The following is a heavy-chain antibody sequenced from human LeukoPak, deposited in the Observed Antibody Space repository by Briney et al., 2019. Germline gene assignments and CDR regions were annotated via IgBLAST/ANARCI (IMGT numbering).Heavy chain of an antibody. J-gene: IGHJ4*02. D-gene: IGHD3-3*01. V-gene: IGHV3-30*18. CDR3: AKENNYDFWSGYLFDH. CDR2: ISYDGSNK. Sequence: GGSLRLSCAASGFTFSSYGMHWVRQAPGKGLEWVAVISYDGSNKYYADSVKGRFTISRDNSKNTLYLQMNSLRAEDTAVYYCAKENNYDFWSGYLFDHWGQGTLVTVSS. CDR1: GFTFSSYG.